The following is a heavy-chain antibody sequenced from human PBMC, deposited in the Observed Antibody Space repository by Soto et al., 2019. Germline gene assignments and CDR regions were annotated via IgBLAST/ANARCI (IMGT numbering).Heavy chain of an antibody. D-gene: IGHD6-19*01. V-gene: IGHV1-69*13. Sequence: GASVKVSCKASGGTFSSYASSWVRQAPGQGLEWMGGIIPIFGTANYAQKFQGRVTITADESTSTAYMELSSLRSEDTAVYYCARDPTVAGTYYYYYGMDVWGQGTTVTVSS. CDR2: IIPIFGTA. J-gene: IGHJ6*02. CDR3: ARDPTVAGTYYYYYGMDV. CDR1: GGTFSSYA.